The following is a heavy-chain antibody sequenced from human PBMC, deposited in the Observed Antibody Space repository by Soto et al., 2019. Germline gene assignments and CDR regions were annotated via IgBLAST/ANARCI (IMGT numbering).Heavy chain of an antibody. D-gene: IGHD6-19*01. CDR2: INGGNGKT. CDR3: ATDPQGYLSGWHGVLDN. CDR1: GFTFSDYA. V-gene: IGHV1-3*01. Sequence: QVQIVQSGAEVKKPGASVKVSCQASGFTFSDYAIHWVRQAPGQRLEWMGWINGGNGKTKYSQKLQGRVTMTRDTSASTAYMELSSLTSEDTAVYYCATDPQGYLSGWHGVLDNWGQGTLVSVSS. J-gene: IGHJ4*02.